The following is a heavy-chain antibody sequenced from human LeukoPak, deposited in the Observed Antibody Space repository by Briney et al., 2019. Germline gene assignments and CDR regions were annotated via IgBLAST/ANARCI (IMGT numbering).Heavy chain of an antibody. CDR2: ISSSSSYI. J-gene: IGHJ4*02. CDR1: GFTFSSYS. V-gene: IGHV3-21*01. CDR3: AREVYYASGSYAFDY. D-gene: IGHD3-10*01. Sequence: GGSLRLSCAASGFTFSSYSMNWVRQAPGKGLEWVSSISSSSSYIYYADSVKGRFTISRDNAKNSLYLQMNSLRAEDTAVYYCAREVYYASGSYAFDYWGQGTLVTVSS.